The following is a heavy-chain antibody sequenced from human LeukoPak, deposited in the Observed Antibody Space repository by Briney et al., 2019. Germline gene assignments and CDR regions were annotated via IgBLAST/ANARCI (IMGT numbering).Heavy chain of an antibody. J-gene: IGHJ3*02. CDR2: INHSGST. V-gene: IGHV4-34*01. Sequence: SETLSLTCAVYGGSFSGYYWSWIRQPPGKGLEWIGEINHSGSTYYNPSLKSRVTISVDTSKNQFSLKLSSVTAADTAVYYCMRERREDNSYFDAFDIWGHGTTVTASS. CDR1: GGSFSGYY. D-gene: IGHD4-11*01. CDR3: MRERREDNSYFDAFDI.